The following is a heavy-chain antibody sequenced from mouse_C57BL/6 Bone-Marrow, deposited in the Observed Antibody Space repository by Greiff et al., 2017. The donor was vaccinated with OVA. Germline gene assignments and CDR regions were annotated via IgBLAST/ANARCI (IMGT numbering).Heavy chain of an antibody. CDR3: TRGPPYYGSSYRYFDV. V-gene: IGHV5-9-1*02. D-gene: IGHD1-1*01. J-gene: IGHJ1*03. CDR2: ISSGGGSI. CDR1: GFTFSSYA. Sequence: EVKLVESGEGLVKPGGSLKLSCAASGFTFSSYAMSWVRQTPEKRLEWVAYISSGGGSIYYADTVKGRFTISRDNARNTLYLQMSSLKSEDTAMNYCTRGPPYYGSSYRYFDVWGTGTSVTVSS.